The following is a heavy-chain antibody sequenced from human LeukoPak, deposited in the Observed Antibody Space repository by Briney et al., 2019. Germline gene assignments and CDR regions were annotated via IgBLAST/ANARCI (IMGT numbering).Heavy chain of an antibody. CDR3: ARDLGHYPRSFDY. J-gene: IGHJ4*02. CDR2: IFYSGTT. V-gene: IGHV4-31*03. CDR1: GGSINSGDYY. D-gene: IGHD1-26*01. Sequence: PSQTLSLTCTVSGGSINSGDYYWSWIRQPPGKGLEWIGYIFYSGTTYYNPSLKSRVTISVDTSKNQFSLKLSSVTAADTAVYYCARDLGHYPRSFDYWGQGTLVTVSS.